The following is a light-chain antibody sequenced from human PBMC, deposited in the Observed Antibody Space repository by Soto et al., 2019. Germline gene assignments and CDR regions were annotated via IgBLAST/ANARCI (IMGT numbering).Light chain of an antibody. CDR2: DVN. CDR1: SSDVGGHDF. Sequence: QSALTQPPSASGSPGQSVTISCTGTSSDVGGHDFVSWYQQCPGKAPKLMIYDVNKRPSGVSDRFSGSKSGNTASLTVSGLQADDEADYYCCSYTPSRPYVFGTGTKLTVL. V-gene: IGLV2-8*01. J-gene: IGLJ1*01. CDR3: CSYTPSRPYV.